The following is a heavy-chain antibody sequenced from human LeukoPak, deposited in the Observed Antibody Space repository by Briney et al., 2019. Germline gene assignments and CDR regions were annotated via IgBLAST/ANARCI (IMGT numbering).Heavy chain of an antibody. Sequence: SETLSPTCTVSGGSISASGHYWGWIRQPPGKGLEWIGSIYYSGSTYCNPSLRSRVTISLDTSKNQFSLKVNSVTAADTAVYYCARHNDPGHAFDIWGQGTMVTVSS. CDR2: IYYSGST. CDR1: GGSISASGHY. V-gene: IGHV4-39*01. D-gene: IGHD1-1*01. CDR3: ARHNDPGHAFDI. J-gene: IGHJ3*02.